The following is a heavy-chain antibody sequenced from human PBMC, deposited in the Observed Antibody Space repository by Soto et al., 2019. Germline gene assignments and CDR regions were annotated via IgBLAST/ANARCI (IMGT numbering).Heavy chain of an antibody. CDR3: AREVYSGYDLRPPDY. J-gene: IGHJ4*02. CDR1: GGTFSSYA. V-gene: IGHV1-69*13. CDR2: IIPIFGTA. Sequence: SVKVSCKASGGTFSSYAISWVRQAPGQGLEWMGGIIPIFGTANYAQKFQGRVTITADESTSTAYMELSSLRSEDTAVYYCAREVYSGYDLRPPDYWGQGTLVTVSS. D-gene: IGHD5-12*01.